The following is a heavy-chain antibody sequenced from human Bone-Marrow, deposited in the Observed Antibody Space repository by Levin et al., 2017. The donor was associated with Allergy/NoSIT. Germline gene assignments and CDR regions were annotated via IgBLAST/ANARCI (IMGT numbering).Heavy chain of an antibody. D-gene: IGHD2-2*01. CDR2: IVGDTSMKGLEWVPSIGRRPST. Sequence: KPGGSLRLSCAASGFEFSNYNMNWVRQAPGKGLEWVSFIVGDTSMKGLEWVPSIGRRPSTHYADSVKGRFPISRDNAKNSLFLEMESLRAEDTAVYYCAREPDCSRTNCYGTDYWGPGTLVTVSS. CDR1: GFEFSNYN. V-gene: IGHV3-21*01. J-gene: IGHJ4*02. CDR3: AREPDCSRTNCYGTDY.